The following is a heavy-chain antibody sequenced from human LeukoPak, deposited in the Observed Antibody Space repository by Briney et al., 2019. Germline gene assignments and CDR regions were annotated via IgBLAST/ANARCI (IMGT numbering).Heavy chain of an antibody. CDR2: ICYDGSRK. Sequence: GGSLRLSCAASGFTFHTYAMHWVRQAPGEGLARLAVICYDGSRKEYADSAKGRFTVSRDNAKNTLDMQMNSLRAEDTAVYYCARGYCTGGNCRPYYYYGMDVWGQGTTVTVSS. V-gene: IGHV3-33*01. J-gene: IGHJ6*02. CDR3: ARGYCTGGNCRPYYYYGMDV. CDR1: GFTFHTYA. D-gene: IGHD2-8*02.